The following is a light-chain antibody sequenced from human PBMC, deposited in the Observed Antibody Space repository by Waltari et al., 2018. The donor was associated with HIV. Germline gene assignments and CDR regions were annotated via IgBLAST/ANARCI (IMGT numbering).Light chain of an antibody. CDR1: SSNIGTNT. Sequence: QSVLTQPPSASGTLGQGVTISCFGSSSNIGTNTVNWYQHLPGAAPQLIIFRNHHRPSGVPDRFAGSQSGTSAFLTITGLLPGDEATYYCAAWDASLHVVFGGGTQLTVL. CDR3: AAWDASLHVV. J-gene: IGLJ2*01. V-gene: IGLV1-44*01. CDR2: RNH.